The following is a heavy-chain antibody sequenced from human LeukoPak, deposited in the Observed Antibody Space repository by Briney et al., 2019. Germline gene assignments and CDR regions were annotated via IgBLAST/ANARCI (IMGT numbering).Heavy chain of an antibody. D-gene: IGHD3-10*01. CDR1: GFTVSSNY. V-gene: IGHV3-53*01. J-gene: IGHJ4*02. Sequence: GGSLRLSCAASGFTVSSNYMSWVRQAPGKGLEWVSVIYSCGSTYYADSVKGRFTISRDNSKNTLYLQMNSLRAEDTAVYYCARGGYYGSGSLDYWGQGTLVTVSS. CDR2: IYSCGST. CDR3: ARGGYYGSGSLDY.